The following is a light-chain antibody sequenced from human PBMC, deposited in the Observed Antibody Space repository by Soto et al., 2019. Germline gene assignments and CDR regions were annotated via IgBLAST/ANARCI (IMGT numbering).Light chain of an antibody. CDR2: TAS. J-gene: IGKJ4*01. CDR1: QNIKKY. V-gene: IGKV1-39*01. CDR3: QQSFSNQLT. Sequence: DIQMAQSPSSLSAPVGDRVTITCRASQNIKKYLNWYQQKPGKAPKLLIYTASSLQVAFSSRFSGSGSGTDFALTISSLQPEDIATYYCQQSFSNQLTFGGGTRVEIK.